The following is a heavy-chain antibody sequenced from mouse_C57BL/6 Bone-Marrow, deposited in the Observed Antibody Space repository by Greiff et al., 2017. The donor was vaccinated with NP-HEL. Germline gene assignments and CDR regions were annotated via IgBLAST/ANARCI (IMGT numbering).Heavy chain of an antibody. CDR1: GYTFTSYW. CDR3: ARERWDCYGYWYFDV. D-gene: IGHD1-1*01. Sequence: QVQLKQPGAELVRPGSSVKLSCKASGYTFTSYWMHWVKQRPIQGLEWIGNIDPSDSETHYNQKFKDKATLTVDKSSSTAYMQLSSLTSEDSAVYYCARERWDCYGYWYFDVWGTGTTVTVSS. V-gene: IGHV1-52*01. CDR2: IDPSDSET. J-gene: IGHJ1*03.